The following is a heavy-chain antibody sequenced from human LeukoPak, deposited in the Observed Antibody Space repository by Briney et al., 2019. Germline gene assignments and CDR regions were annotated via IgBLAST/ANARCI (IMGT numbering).Heavy chain of an antibody. J-gene: IGHJ4*02. V-gene: IGHV3-23*01. D-gene: IGHD1-14*01. CDR3: AKPARTDYADY. CDR1: GFTFADYA. Sequence: GRSLRLSCAASGFTFADYAMNWVRQAPGKGLEWVLSINGSGDRTYYADSVKGRFTISRDNSKNTLYLQMNSLRAEDTAVYYCAKPARTDYADYWGQGTLVTVSS. CDR2: INGSGDRT.